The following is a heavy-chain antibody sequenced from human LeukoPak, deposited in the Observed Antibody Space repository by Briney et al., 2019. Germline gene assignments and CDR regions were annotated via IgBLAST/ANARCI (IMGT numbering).Heavy chain of an antibody. Sequence: EASVKVSCKASDYTFASYGISWVRQAPGQGLEWMGWISAYNGNTNYAQKFQGRVTLTEDTSTDTAYMELSSLRREDTAVYYCAATRGDYGSGSRSFYYYMDVWGKGTTVIVSS. CDR1: DYTFASYG. CDR3: AATRGDYGSGSRSFYYYMDV. J-gene: IGHJ6*03. V-gene: IGHV1-18*01. D-gene: IGHD3-10*01. CDR2: ISAYNGNT.